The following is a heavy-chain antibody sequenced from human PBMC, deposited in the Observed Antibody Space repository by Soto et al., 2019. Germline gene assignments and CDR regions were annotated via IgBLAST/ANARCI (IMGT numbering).Heavy chain of an antibody. Sequence: QLQLQESGPGLVKPSETLSLTCTVSGGSISSSSYYWGWIRQPPGKGLEWIGSIYYSGSTYYNPPLIRRVFIPAYMFKKQLAPRLCSGTAADTAVYYWPRRPPCYYAHSGYLDFWGQGNLVTASS. V-gene: IGHV4-39*01. D-gene: IGHD3-22*01. CDR1: GGSISSSSYY. CDR2: IYYSGST. CDR3: PRRPPCYYAHSGYLDF. J-gene: IGHJ4*02.